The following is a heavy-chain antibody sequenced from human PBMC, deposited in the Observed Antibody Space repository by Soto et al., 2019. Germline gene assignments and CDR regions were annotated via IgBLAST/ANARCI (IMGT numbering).Heavy chain of an antibody. V-gene: IGHV3-7*01. J-gene: IGHJ3*02. CDR2: IKQDGTEK. Sequence: GGSLRLSCAASGFTFSRYWMNRVRQAPGKGLEWVANIKQDGTEKNYVDSVKGRFTISRDNARKSLYLQMDSLRAEDNAVYFCARGDTPMITGMDSFDIWGQGTMVTVSS. D-gene: IGHD5-18*01. CDR3: ARGDTPMITGMDSFDI. CDR1: GFTFSRYW.